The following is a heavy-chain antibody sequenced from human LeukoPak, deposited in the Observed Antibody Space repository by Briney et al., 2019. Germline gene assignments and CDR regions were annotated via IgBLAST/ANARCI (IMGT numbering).Heavy chain of an antibody. D-gene: IGHD3-3*01. CDR3: ARSPYYDFWSGYLDY. CDR2: IYTSGST. CDR1: GGSISSSNYY. Sequence: SETLSLTCTVSGGSISSSNYYWGWIRQPPGKGLEWIGRIYTSGSTNYNPSLKSRVTMSVDTSKNQFSLKLSSVTAADTAVYYCARSPYYDFWSGYLDYWGQGTLVTVSS. V-gene: IGHV4-39*07. J-gene: IGHJ4*02.